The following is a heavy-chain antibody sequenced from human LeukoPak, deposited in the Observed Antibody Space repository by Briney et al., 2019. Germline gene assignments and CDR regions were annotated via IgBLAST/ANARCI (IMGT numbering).Heavy chain of an antibody. CDR3: ARVVSSGYSNSGPFDY. D-gene: IGHD3-22*01. V-gene: IGHV4-59*01. CDR2: IYYSGST. J-gene: IGHJ4*02. Sequence: PSETLSLTCTVSGGSISSYYWSWIRQPPGKGLEWIGYIYYSGSTNYNPSLKSRVTISVDTSKNQFSLKLSSVTAADTAVYYCARVVSSGYSNSGPFDYWGQGTLVTVSS. CDR1: GGSISSYY.